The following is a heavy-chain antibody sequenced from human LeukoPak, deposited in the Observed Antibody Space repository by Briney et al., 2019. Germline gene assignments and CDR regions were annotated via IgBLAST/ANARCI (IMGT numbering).Heavy chain of an antibody. D-gene: IGHD3-9*01. CDR3: ARDGFDAGIYFDY. V-gene: IGHV3-7*01. J-gene: IGHJ4*02. Sequence: GGSLRLSCAVSGFTFSSHWMSWFRQAPGKGLEWVANINQDGSQRYYVDSAKGRFTISRDNAKNSLYLQMDSLRVEDTALYYCARDGFDAGIYFDYWGQGALVTVSS. CDR1: GFTFSSHW. CDR2: INQDGSQR.